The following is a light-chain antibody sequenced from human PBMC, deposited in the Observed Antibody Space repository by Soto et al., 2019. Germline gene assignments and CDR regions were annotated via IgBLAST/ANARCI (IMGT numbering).Light chain of an antibody. J-gene: IGKJ5*01. CDR1: QSVSNN. CDR2: GAS. Sequence: IVLTQSPGTLSLSPWERATLSCRASQSVSNNYLAWYQQKPGQAPRLLIYGASTRATGIPARFSGSGSGTEFTLTISSLQSADFAVYYCQQYNNWPPITFGQGTRLEIK. CDR3: QQYNNWPPIT. V-gene: IGKV3-15*01.